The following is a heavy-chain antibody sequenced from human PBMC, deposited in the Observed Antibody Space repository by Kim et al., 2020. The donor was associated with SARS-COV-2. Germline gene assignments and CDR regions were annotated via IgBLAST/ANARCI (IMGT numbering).Heavy chain of an antibody. CDR3: AKDLTGEAADFL. J-gene: IGHJ4*02. CDR2: ISSDGINK. D-gene: IGHD6-13*01. CDR1: GFTFSSYG. Sequence: GGSLRLSCTASGFTFSSYGMHWVRQAPGKGLEWVAVISSDGINKYYTDSVKGRFTISRDNSKNTLYLQMNSLRAEDTAVYYCAKDLTGEAADFLGGQGTLVTVSS. V-gene: IGHV3-30*18.